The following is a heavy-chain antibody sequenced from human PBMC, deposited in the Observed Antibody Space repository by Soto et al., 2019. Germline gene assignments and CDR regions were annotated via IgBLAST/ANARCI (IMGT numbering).Heavy chain of an antibody. Sequence: SEPLSLTCSVFGGSISSLSYCWGWIRQPPGKGLEWIGSIYYSGSTYYNPSLKSRVAISVDTSKNQFSLKLSSVTAADTAVYYCARRRSGVSDYWGQGALVTVS. CDR2: IYYSGST. D-gene: IGHD3-16*01. CDR3: ARRRSGVSDY. V-gene: IGHV4-39*01. J-gene: IGHJ4*02. CDR1: GGSISSLSYC.